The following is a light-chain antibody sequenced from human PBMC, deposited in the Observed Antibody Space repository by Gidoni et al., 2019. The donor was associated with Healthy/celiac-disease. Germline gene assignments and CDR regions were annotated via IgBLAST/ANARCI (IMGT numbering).Light chain of an antibody. Sequence: DIQLTQSPSFLSASVGDSVTITCRASQGISSYLAWYQQKPGNAPKLLIYAASTLQSGVPSRFSGSGSGTEFTLTISSLQPEDFATYYCQQLNSYPRFTFGPGTKVDIK. CDR3: QQLNSYPRFT. V-gene: IGKV1-9*01. CDR1: QGISSY. J-gene: IGKJ3*01. CDR2: AAS.